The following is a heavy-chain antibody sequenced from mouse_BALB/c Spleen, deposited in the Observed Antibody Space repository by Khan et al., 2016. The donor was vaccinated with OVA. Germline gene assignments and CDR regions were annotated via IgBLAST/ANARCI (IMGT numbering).Heavy chain of an antibody. CDR3: AXFPLYYGYLDY. V-gene: IGHV5-17*02. D-gene: IGHD1-1*01. J-gene: IGHJ2*01. CDR2: ISSGSSTI. Sequence: VQLKESGGGLVQPGGSRKLSCAASGFTFSSFGMHWVRQAPEKGLEWVAYISSGSSTIYYADTVKGRFTISRDNPKNTLFLQMTSLRSEDTAMYYCAXFPLYYGYLDYWGQGTTRTVSS. CDR1: GFTFSSFG.